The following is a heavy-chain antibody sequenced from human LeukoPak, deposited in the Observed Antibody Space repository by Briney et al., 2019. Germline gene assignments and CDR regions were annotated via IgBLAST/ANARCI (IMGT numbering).Heavy chain of an antibody. J-gene: IGHJ4*02. CDR1: GFTFSSYG. Sequence: GRSLRLSCAASGFTFSSYGMHWVRQAPGKGLEWVAVIWYDGSNKYYADSVKGRFTIPRDNSKNTLYLQMNSLRAEDTAVYYCAKETSYYFDYWGQGTLVTVSS. V-gene: IGHV3-33*06. CDR2: IWYDGSNK. CDR3: AKETSYYFDY.